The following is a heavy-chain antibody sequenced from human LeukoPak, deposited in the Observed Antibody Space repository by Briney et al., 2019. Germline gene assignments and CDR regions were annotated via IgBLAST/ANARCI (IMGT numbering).Heavy chain of an antibody. CDR3: ARDLYDFWSGYYGRFDP. J-gene: IGHJ5*02. CDR1: GYTFTSYG. CDR2: SSAYNGNT. V-gene: IGHV1-18*01. Sequence: ASVKVSCKASGYTFTSYGISGVRQAPGQGLEWMGWSSAYNGNTNYAQKLRGRVTMTTDTSTSTAYLELRRLSSDATVVYYCARDLYDFWSGYYGRFDPWGQGTLVTVSS. D-gene: IGHD3/OR15-3a*01.